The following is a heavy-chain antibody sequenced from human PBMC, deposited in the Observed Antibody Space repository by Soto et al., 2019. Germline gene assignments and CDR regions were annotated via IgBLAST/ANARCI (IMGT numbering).Heavy chain of an antibody. J-gene: IGHJ4*02. D-gene: IGHD1-1*01. CDR1: GFPFPTYD. CDR3: AKGTTFDW. Sequence: GGSLRLSCAASGFPFPTYDMNWGRQTPGRPLEWVSSIKGSDGATYYANSVRGRFTISRDNSKNTLYLQMNSLRADDTAVYYCAKGTTFDWWGPGTLVTVSS. CDR2: IKGSDGAT. V-gene: IGHV3-23*01.